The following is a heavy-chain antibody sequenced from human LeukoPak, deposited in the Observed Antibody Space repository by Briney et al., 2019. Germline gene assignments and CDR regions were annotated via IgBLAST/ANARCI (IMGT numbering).Heavy chain of an antibody. CDR2: ISGSGGST. Sequence: PGGSLRLSCAASGFTFSSYAMSWVRQAPGKGLEWVSAISGSGGSTYYADSVNGRFTISRDNSKNTLYLQMNSLRAEDTAVYYCAKGGIAAAGNASEGLDYWGQGTLVTVSS. D-gene: IGHD6-13*01. V-gene: IGHV3-23*01. J-gene: IGHJ4*02. CDR1: GFTFSSYA. CDR3: AKGGIAAAGNASEGLDY.